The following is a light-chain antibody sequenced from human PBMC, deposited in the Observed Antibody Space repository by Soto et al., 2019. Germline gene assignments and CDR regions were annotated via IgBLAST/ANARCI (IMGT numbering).Light chain of an antibody. CDR1: QSVSSN. CDR2: AAS. Sequence: EIVMTQSPATLSVSPGERATVSCRASQSVSSNLAWYQQKPGQAPRLLIYAASTRATGIPARFSGSGSGTEFTLTISSLQSEDFAVYYCQQYNNWPPKYTFGQGTKLEIK. V-gene: IGKV3-15*01. CDR3: QQYNNWPPKYT. J-gene: IGKJ2*01.